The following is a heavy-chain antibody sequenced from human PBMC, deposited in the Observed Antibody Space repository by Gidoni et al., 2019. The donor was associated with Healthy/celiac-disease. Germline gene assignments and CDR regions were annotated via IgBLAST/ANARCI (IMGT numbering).Heavy chain of an antibody. V-gene: IGHV3-9*01. J-gene: IGHJ1*01. CDR3: AKGPAGSSWDLGVYAEYFQH. CDR2: ISWNSGCR. Sequence: EVQLVESGGGVVQPGWSLRLSVAASGFTFVDSAMHWVRPAPGKGLGWVSGISWNSGCRGYTDYVKVRLIISRDNAKNSLYLQMNSLRAEDTALYYCAKGPAGSSWDLGVYAEYFQHWGQGTLVTVSS. CDR1: GFTFVDSA. D-gene: IGHD6-13*01.